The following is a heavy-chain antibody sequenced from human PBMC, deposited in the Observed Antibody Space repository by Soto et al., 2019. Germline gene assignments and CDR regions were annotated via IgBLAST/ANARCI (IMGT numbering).Heavy chain of an antibody. J-gene: IGHJ5*02. Sequence: EVQLVESGGGLVQPGGSLKLSCAASGFTFSGSAMHWVRQASGKGLEWVGRIRSKANSYATAYAASVKGRFTISRDDSKTTAYQQMNSLKTEDTAVYYCTRSGYYGSGISWFDPWGQGTLVTVSS. CDR3: TRSGYYGSGISWFDP. CDR1: GFTFSGSA. D-gene: IGHD3-10*01. CDR2: IRSKANSYAT. V-gene: IGHV3-73*02.